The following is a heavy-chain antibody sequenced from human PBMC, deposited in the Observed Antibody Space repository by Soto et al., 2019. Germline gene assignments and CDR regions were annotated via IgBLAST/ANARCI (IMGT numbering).Heavy chain of an antibody. Sequence: EVQLGESGGGRVKPGGSLRLSCAASGFTFSRYSMNWVRQAPGKGLEWFSSISSSSSYIYYADSVKGRFTISRDNAKNALYLQMNSPRAEDTAVYYCARGLLDYFDYWGQGTLVTVSS. CDR3: ARGLLDYFDY. CDR1: GFTFSRYS. CDR2: ISSSSSYI. V-gene: IGHV3-21*01. D-gene: IGHD6-19*01. J-gene: IGHJ4*02.